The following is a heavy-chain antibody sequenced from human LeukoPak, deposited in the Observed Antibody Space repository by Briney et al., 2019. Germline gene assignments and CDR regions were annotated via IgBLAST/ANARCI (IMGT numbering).Heavy chain of an antibody. Sequence: IPILGIANYAQKFQGRVTITADKSTSTAYMELSSLRSEDTAVYYCANTILYYDSSGYWNWGQGTLVTVSS. CDR3: ANTILYYDSSGYWN. D-gene: IGHD3-22*01. J-gene: IGHJ4*02. V-gene: IGHV1-69*02. CDR2: IPILGIA.